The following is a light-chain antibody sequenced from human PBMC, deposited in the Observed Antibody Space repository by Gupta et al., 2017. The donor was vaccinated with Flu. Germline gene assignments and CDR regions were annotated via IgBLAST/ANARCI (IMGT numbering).Light chain of an antibody. J-gene: IGKJ1*01. CDR2: GAN. V-gene: IGKV3-20*01. Sequence: EIVLTQSPGTRSLSPGERGTLSCRASQRVPSSYLSWYLQRPGQPPSLLIYGANSSASGTPDRFSDTYSGTDFTLTIRRLEPEDFGVYFCQQYGASPWTFGQGTKVEIK. CDR3: QQYGASPWT. CDR1: QRVPSSY.